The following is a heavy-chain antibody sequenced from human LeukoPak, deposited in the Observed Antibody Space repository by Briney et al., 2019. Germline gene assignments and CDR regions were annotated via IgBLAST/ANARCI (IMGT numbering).Heavy chain of an antibody. CDR2: ISYDGSNK. CDR3: AKLGYSSGWYDFQIDAFDF. J-gene: IGHJ3*01. Sequence: PGGSLRLSCAASGFSFSSYGMHWVRQAPGKGLEWVAVISYDGSNKFYADSVKGRFTISRDNPKNTLYLQMNSLRAEDTAVYYCAKLGYSSGWYDFQIDAFDFWGQGTMVTVSS. D-gene: IGHD6-19*01. CDR1: GFSFSSYG. V-gene: IGHV3-30*18.